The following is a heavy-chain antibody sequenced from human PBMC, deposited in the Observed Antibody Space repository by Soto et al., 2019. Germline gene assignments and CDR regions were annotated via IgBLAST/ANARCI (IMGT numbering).Heavy chain of an antibody. CDR1: GFTFSSYA. Sequence: GGSLRLSCAASGFTFSSYAMHWVRQAPGKGLEWVAVISYDGSNKYYADSVKGRFTISRDNSKNTLYLQMNSLRAEDTAVYYCARDLQGGRDGYDNIYYYGMDVWGQGTTVTVSS. J-gene: IGHJ6*02. D-gene: IGHD5-12*01. CDR2: ISYDGSNK. CDR3: ARDLQGGRDGYDNIYYYGMDV. V-gene: IGHV3-30-3*01.